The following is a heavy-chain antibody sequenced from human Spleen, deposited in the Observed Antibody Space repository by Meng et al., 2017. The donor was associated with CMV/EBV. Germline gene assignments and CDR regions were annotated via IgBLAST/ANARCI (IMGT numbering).Heavy chain of an antibody. V-gene: IGHV1-8*01. D-gene: IGHD2-2*01. J-gene: IGHJ6*02. CDR3: ARDVRYCSSVNCYGTYDYDGMDV. Sequence: ASVKVCKASGYSFIRYDIIWVRQATGQGLEWMGWINPNTGNTDYAQKFRGRVTMTRDTSKTTAYMELSSLTSEDTAVYYCARDVRYCSSVNCYGTYDYDGMDVWGQGTTVTVSS. CDR2: INPNTGNT. CDR1: GYSFIRYD.